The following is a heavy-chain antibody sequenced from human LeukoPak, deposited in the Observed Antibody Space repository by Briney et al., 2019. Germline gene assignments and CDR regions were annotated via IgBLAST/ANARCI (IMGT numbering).Heavy chain of an antibody. D-gene: IGHD3-10*01. CDR2: ISHSGST. CDR1: GGSFSGYY. CDR3: ARMRHYYGSGSYFRRTDNEFDY. J-gene: IGHJ4*02. V-gene: IGHV4-34*01. Sequence: SGTLSLTCAVYGGSFSGYYWSWIRQPPGKGLEWIGEISHSGSTNYNPSLKSRVTISVDTSKNPLSLKLSSLTAADTAVYYCARMRHYYGSGSYFRRTDNEFDYWGQGTLVTVSS.